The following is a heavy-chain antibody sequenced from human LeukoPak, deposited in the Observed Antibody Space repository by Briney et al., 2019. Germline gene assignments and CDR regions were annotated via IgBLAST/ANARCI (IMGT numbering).Heavy chain of an antibody. D-gene: IGHD2-8*01. CDR2: ISSSSTI. CDR3: ARDHGLFDY. J-gene: IGHJ4*02. CDR1: GFTFSSYS. V-gene: IGHV3-48*02. Sequence: GSLRLSCAASGFTFSSYSMNWVRQAPGKGLEWVSYISSSSTIYYADSVKGRFTISRDNAKNSLYLQMNSLRDEDTAVYYCARDHGLFDYWGQGTLVTVSS.